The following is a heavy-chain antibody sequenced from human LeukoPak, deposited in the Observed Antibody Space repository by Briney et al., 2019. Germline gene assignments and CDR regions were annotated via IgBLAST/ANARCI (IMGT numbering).Heavy chain of an antibody. CDR3: ARGIYGDYYFDY. Sequence: SETLSLTCTVSGGSISSYYWSWIRQPPGKGLEWIGYIYYSGTTNYNPSLKSRVTISVDTSKNQFSLKLSSVTAADTVVYYCARGIYGDYYFDYWGQGTLVTVSS. J-gene: IGHJ4*02. CDR2: IYYSGTT. D-gene: IGHD4-17*01. CDR1: GGSISSYY. V-gene: IGHV4-59*12.